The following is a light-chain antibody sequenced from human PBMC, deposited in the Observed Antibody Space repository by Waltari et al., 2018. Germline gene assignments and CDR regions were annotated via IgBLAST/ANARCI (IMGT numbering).Light chain of an antibody. J-gene: IGLJ3*02. V-gene: IGLV3-21*02. CDR3: RVWDTRRDHPV. CDR1: HIGNKR. Sequence: SYVLTQPPSESVAPGPPAHITCLGKHIGNKRVPWFRQQAGQAPVLFIYDDSDRPSGIPERFSGSNSGDTATLTISRVEAGDEAAYFCRVWDTRRDHPVFGGGTKLTVL. CDR2: DDS.